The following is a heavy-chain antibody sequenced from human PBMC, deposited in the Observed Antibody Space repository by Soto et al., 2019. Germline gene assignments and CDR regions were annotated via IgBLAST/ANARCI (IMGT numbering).Heavy chain of an antibody. CDR2: IIPIFGTA. V-gene: IGHV1-69*01. Sequence: QVQLVQSGAEVKKPGSSVKVSCKASGGTFSSYAISWVRQAPGQGLEWMGGIIPIFGTANYAQKFQGRVTITADESTSTAYMELSSLRSEDTAVYYCARVLPLISIVGATVWFDPWGQGTLVTVSS. J-gene: IGHJ5*02. CDR1: GGTFSSYA. D-gene: IGHD1-26*01. CDR3: ARVLPLISIVGATVWFDP.